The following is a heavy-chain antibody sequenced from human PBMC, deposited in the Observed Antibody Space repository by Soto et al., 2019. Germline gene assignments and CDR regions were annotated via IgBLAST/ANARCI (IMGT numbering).Heavy chain of an antibody. CDR2: IYYIGST. Sequence: SSETLSLTCTVSGGSISSYYWSWIRQPPGKGLEWIGYIYYIGSTNYNPSLKSRVTISVDMSKNQFSLKLSSVTAADTAVYYCARAHDYGVGYFDYWGQGTLVTVSS. J-gene: IGHJ4*02. D-gene: IGHD4-17*01. CDR3: ARAHDYGVGYFDY. CDR1: GGSISSYY. V-gene: IGHV4-59*01.